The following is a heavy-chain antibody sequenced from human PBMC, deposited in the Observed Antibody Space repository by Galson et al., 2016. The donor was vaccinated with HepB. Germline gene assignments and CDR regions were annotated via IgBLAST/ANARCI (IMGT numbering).Heavy chain of an antibody. CDR3: ARVAIVGVTDYGYVEL. V-gene: IGHV1-46*01. CDR1: GYTFTSYH. D-gene: IGHD1-26*01. CDR2: INPSGGST. J-gene: IGHJ2*01. Sequence: SVKVSCKASGYTFTSYHMHWVRQAPGQGLEWMGLINPSGGSTSYPQNFQGRVTVTRDTSTRTVYMELSSLRSEDTAVYYCARVAIVGVTDYGYVELGGRGTLGIVSS.